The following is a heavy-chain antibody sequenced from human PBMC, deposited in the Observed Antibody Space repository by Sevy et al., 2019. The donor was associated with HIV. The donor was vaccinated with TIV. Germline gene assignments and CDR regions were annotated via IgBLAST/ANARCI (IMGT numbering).Heavy chain of an antibody. Sequence: GGSLRLACAASGFTFSNYALNWVRQVPGKGLEWVSTSSGSGFNTYYGDSVKGRFTISRDNSKNTLYLQMSSLSPEDTALYYCAKDRFDGSGYYPEGAFDIWGQGTKVTVSS. J-gene: IGHJ3*02. V-gene: IGHV3-23*01. D-gene: IGHD3-22*01. CDR3: AKDRFDGSGYYPEGAFDI. CDR1: GFTFSNYA. CDR2: SSGSGFNT.